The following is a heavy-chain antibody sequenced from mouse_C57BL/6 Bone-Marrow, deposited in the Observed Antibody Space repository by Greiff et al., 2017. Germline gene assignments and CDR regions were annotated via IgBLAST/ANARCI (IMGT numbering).Heavy chain of an antibody. Sequence: EVKVVESGAELVRPGASVKLSCTASGFNIKDDYMHWVKQRPEQGLEWIGWIDPENGDTEYASKFQGKATITADTSSNTAYLQLSSLTSEDTAVYYCTTTTTVVATEGFAYWGQGTLVTVSA. CDR2: IDPENGDT. D-gene: IGHD1-1*01. CDR3: TTTTTVVATEGFAY. CDR1: GFNIKDDY. V-gene: IGHV14-4*01. J-gene: IGHJ3*01.